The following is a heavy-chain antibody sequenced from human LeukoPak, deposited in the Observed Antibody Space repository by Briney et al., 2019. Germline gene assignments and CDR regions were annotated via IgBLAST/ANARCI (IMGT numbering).Heavy chain of an antibody. J-gene: IGHJ4*02. CDR2: IHYDGRA. CDR3: ARHLNGGTHPLDN. D-gene: IGHD2-8*01. CDR1: GASMSGQH. V-gene: IGHV4-59*08. Sequence: SETLSLTCTVPGASMSGQHWCWSRQAPGEGLEWIAWIHYDGRANYTPSLKSRLSLSVDTSTNQFSLSLNSVTAADTAVYFCARHLNGGTHPLDNWGPGTRVIVSP.